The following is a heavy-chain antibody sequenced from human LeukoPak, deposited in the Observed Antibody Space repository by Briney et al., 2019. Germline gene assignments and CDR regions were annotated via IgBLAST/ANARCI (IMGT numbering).Heavy chain of an antibody. V-gene: IGHV4-59*01. CDR1: GGSISSYY. D-gene: IGHD5-18*01. CDR2: IYYSGST. Sequence: SETLSLTCTVSGGSISSYYWSWIRQPPGKGLEWIGYIYYSGSTDYNPSLKSRVTISVDTSKNQFSLKLSSVTAADTAVYYCARVEEPDDTYSYGLYYFDYWGQGTLVTVSS. CDR3: ARVEEPDDTYSYGLYYFDY. J-gene: IGHJ4*02.